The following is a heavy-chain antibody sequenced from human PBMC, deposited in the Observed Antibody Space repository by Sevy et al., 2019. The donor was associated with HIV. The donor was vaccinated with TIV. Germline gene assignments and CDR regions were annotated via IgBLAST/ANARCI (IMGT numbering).Heavy chain of an antibody. V-gene: IGHV6-1*01. CDR1: GDSVSSNSAA. D-gene: IGHD2-21*01. CDR3: AREGIVRGGGDYYYGMDV. Sequence: QSQTLSLTCAISGDSVSSNSAAWNWIRQSPSRGLEWLGRTYYRSKWYNDYAVSVKSRITINPDTSKNQFSLQLNSVTPEDTAVYYCAREGIVRGGGDYYYGMDVWGQGTTVTVSS. J-gene: IGHJ6*02. CDR2: TYYRSKWYN.